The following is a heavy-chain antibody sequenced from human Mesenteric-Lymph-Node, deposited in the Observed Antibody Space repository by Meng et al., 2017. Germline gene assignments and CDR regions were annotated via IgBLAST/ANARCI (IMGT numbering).Heavy chain of an antibody. D-gene: IGHD5-12*01. CDR3: ARGGYSGYAD. J-gene: IGHJ4*02. V-gene: IGHV4-34*01. Sequence: QAQLQESGPGLVKASGTLSLTCAVYGGSFSGYYWSWIRQPPGKGLEWIGEINHSGSTNYNPSLKSRVTISVDTSKNQFSLKLSSVTAADTAFYYCARGGYSGYADWGQGTLVTVSS. CDR1: GGSFSGYY. CDR2: INHSGST.